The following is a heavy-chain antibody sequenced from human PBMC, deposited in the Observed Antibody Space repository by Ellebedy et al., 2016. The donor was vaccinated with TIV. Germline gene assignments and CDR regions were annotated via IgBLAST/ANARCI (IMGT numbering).Heavy chain of an antibody. CDR2: ISATGDST. CDR3: AKFRGFSWFGDFTDY. CDR1: GFTFSSYA. V-gene: IGHV3-23*01. J-gene: IGHJ4*02. Sequence: PGGSLRLSCTVSGFTFSSYAMGWVRQAPGGGLEWVPPISATGDSTYYAESVEGRFTISRDNFKNTLYPQMNSLRVDDTAMYYCAKFRGFSWFGDFTDYWGQGTLVTVSS. D-gene: IGHD3-10*01.